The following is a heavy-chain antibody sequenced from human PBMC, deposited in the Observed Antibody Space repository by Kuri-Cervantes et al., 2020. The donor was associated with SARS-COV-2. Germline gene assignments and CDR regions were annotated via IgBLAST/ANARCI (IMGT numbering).Heavy chain of an antibody. D-gene: IGHD6-19*01. Sequence: GESLKISCAASGFTFSGHWIHWVRQAPGKGLVWVSRINPDGSYTNNADSVKGRFTLSRDNAKNMLSLQMNSLRAEDTAVYYCASQWLNLYGMDVWGQGTTVTVSS. J-gene: IGHJ6*02. CDR2: INPDGSYT. CDR3: ASQWLNLYGMDV. V-gene: IGHV3-74*01. CDR1: GFTFSGHW.